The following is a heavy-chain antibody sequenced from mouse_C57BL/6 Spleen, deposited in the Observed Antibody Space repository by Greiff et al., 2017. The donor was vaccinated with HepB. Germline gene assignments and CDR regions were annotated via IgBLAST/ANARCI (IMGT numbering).Heavy chain of an antibody. J-gene: IGHJ2*01. V-gene: IGHV3-6*01. CDR1: GYSITSGYY. Sequence: VQLKESGPGLVKPSQSLSLTCSVTGYSITSGYYWNWIRQFPGNKLEWMGYISYDGSNNYNPSLKNRISITRDTSKNQFFLKLNSVTTEDTATYYCARGPYSIFDYWGQGTTLTVSS. CDR3: ARGPYSIFDY. D-gene: IGHD2-5*01. CDR2: ISYDGSN.